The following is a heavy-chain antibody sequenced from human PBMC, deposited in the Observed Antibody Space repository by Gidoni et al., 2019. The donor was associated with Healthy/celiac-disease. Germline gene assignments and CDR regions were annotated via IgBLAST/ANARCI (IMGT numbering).Heavy chain of an antibody. J-gene: IGHJ4*02. D-gene: IGHD3-22*01. CDR3: ARDYYDSSGYLSRTDY. CDR2: ISSSSSTI. Sequence: EVQLVESGGGLVQPGGSLRPSCAASAFPFRCHSMNWVRQAPGKGLEWVSYISSSSSTIYYADSVKGRFTISRDNAKNSLYLQMNSLRDEDTAVYYCARDYYDSSGYLSRTDYWGQGTLVTASS. CDR1: AFPFRCHS. V-gene: IGHV3-48*02.